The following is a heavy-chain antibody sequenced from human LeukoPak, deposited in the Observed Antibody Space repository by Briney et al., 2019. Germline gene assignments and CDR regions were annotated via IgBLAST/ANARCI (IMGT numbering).Heavy chain of an antibody. D-gene: IGHD3-10*01. CDR1: GYTFTCYY. CDR2: INPNSGGT. Sequence: ASVKVSCKASGYTFTCYYMHWVRQAPGQGLEWMGWINPNSGGTNYAQKFQGRVTMTRDTSISTAYMELSRLRSDDTAVYYCARESSGTFYFDYWGQGTLVTVSS. V-gene: IGHV1-2*02. CDR3: ARESSGTFYFDY. J-gene: IGHJ4*02.